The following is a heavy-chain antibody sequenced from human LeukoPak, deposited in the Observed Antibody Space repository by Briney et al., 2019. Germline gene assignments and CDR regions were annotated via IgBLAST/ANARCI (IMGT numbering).Heavy chain of an antibody. V-gene: IGHV3-30*18. CDR1: GFTLSSSW. CDR2: ISYDGSDK. J-gene: IGHJ4*02. D-gene: IGHD3-10*01. CDR3: AKWRRGHYYGSGTELDY. Sequence: GGSLRLSCTASGFTLSSSWMSWVRQAPGKGLEWVAVISYDGSDKHYADSVKGRFTISRDNSKNTLYLQMNSLRTEDTAVYHCAKWRRGHYYGSGTELDYWGQGTLVTVSS.